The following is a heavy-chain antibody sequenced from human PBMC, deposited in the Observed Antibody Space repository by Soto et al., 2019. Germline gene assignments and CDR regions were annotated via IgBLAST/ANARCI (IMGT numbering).Heavy chain of an antibody. CDR2: SRGSGGST. CDR3: AKAGGDCSGGSCYSGYFDY. D-gene: IGHD2-15*01. J-gene: IGHJ4*02. Sequence: EVQLLESGGDLVQPGGSLRLSCAAPEFTFSNYAMGWVRQAPGKGLEWVSVSRGSGGSTYYADSVKGRFTISRDNSKNTLYLQMNSLRADDTAVYYCAKAGGDCSGGSCYSGYFDYWGQGTLVTVSS. V-gene: IGHV3-23*01. CDR1: EFTFSNYA.